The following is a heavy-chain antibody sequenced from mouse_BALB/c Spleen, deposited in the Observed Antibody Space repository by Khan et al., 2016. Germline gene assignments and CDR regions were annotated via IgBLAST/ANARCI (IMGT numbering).Heavy chain of an antibody. CDR3: ARGNYYGSSAY. CDR2: INTETGEP. J-gene: IGHJ3*01. Sequence: QIQLVQSGPELKKPGETVKISCKASGYTFTDYSMHWVKQAPGKGLKWMGWINTETGEPTYADDFKGRFAFSLETSASTAYLQINNLKNEDTATEFCARGNYYGSSAYWGQGTLVTVSA. V-gene: IGHV9-2-1*01. CDR1: GYTFTDYS. D-gene: IGHD1-1*01.